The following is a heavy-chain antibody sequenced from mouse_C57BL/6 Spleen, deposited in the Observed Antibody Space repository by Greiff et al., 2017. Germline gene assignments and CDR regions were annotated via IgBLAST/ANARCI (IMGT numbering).Heavy chain of an antibody. CDR1: GYTFTSYW. D-gene: IGHD2-5*01. CDR2: IYPGSGST. Sequence: VQLQQPGAELVKPGASVTMSCKASGYTFTSYWITWVKQRPGQGLEWIGDIYPGSGSTNYNEKFKSKATLTVDTSSSTAYMQLSSLTSEDSAVYYCARKAYYSNSFDYWGQGTTLTVSS. CDR3: ARKAYYSNSFDY. V-gene: IGHV1-55*01. J-gene: IGHJ2*01.